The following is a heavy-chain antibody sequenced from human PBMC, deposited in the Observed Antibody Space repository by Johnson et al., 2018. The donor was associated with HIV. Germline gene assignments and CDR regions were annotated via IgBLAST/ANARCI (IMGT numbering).Heavy chain of an antibody. V-gene: IGHV3-66*01. D-gene: IGHD1-26*01. Sequence: QLVESGGGLVQPGGSLRLSCAASGFTVSSNYMSWVRQAPGKGLEWVSVIYSGGSTYYADSVKGRFTISRDNSKNTLYLQMNSLRAEDTAVYYCAREGAWEVRPGAFDIWGQGTMVTVSS. J-gene: IGHJ3*02. CDR1: GFTVSSNY. CDR2: IYSGGST. CDR3: AREGAWEVRPGAFDI.